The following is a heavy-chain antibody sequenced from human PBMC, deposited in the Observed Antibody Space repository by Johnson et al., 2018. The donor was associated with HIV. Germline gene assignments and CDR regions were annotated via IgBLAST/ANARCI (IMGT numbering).Heavy chain of an antibody. CDR3: AKDRTNWGYDAFDV. CDR1: GFTFSSYG. CDR2: IWYDGSNK. J-gene: IGHJ3*01. V-gene: IGHV3-33*06. D-gene: IGHD7-27*01. Sequence: QMQLVESGGGVVQPGRSLRLSCAASGFTFSSYGMHWVRQAPGKGLEWVAVIWYDGSNKYYADSVKGRFTIFRDNSENTLYLQMNRLRAEDTAVYFCAKDRTNWGYDAFDVWGQGTTVTVSS.